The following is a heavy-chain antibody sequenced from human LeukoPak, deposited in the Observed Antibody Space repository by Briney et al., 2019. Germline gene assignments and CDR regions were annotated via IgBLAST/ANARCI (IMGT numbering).Heavy chain of an antibody. D-gene: IGHD3-10*02. Sequence: SETLSLTCTVSGGSISSYYWSWIRQPPGKGLEWIGYIYYSGSTNYNPSLKSRVTISVDTSKNQFSLKLSSVTAADTAVYYCARGSLRYFRGGNWFDPWGQGTLVTVSS. CDR1: GGSISSYY. V-gene: IGHV4-59*12. CDR3: ARGSLRYFRGGNWFDP. J-gene: IGHJ5*02. CDR2: IYYSGST.